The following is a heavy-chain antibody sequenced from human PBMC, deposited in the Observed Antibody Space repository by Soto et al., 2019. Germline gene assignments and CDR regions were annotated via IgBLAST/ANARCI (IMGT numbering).Heavy chain of an antibody. CDR1: GFTFSSYW. D-gene: IGHD2-2*01. CDR3: ARGQSSSTRYNWFDP. Sequence: EVQLVESGGGLVQPGGSLRLSCAASGFTFSSYWMSWVRQAPGKGLEWVANIKQDGSEKYYVDSVKGRFTISRDNAKNSLYLQMNSLSAEDTAVYYCARGQSSSTRYNWFDPWGQGTLVTVSS. CDR2: IKQDGSEK. J-gene: IGHJ5*02. V-gene: IGHV3-7*01.